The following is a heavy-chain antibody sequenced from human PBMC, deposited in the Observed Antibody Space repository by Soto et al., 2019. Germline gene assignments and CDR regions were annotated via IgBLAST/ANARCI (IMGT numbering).Heavy chain of an antibody. V-gene: IGHV6-1*01. CDR3: ARGLFGGYSGYDYYYYYMDV. D-gene: IGHD5-12*01. J-gene: IGHJ6*03. CDR2: TYYRSKWYN. CDR1: GDSVSSNSAA. Sequence: QSQTLSLTCAISGDSVSSNSAAWNWIRQSPSRGLEWLGRTYYRSKWYNDYAVSVKSRITINPDTSKNQFSLQLNSVTPEDTAVYYCARGLFGGYSGYDYYYYYMDVWGKGTTVTVSS.